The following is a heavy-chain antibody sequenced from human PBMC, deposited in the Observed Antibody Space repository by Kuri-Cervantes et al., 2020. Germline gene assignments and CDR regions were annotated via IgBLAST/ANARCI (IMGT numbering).Heavy chain of an antibody. Sequence: SETLSLTCTVSGYSISSGYYWGWIRQPPGKGLEWIGYIYYSGSTNYNPSLKSRVTISVDTSKNQFSLKLSSVTAADTAVYYCARDVRFLGRHNWFDPWGQGTLVTVSS. CDR2: IYYSGST. J-gene: IGHJ5*02. V-gene: IGHV4-61*01. CDR3: ARDVRFLGRHNWFDP. D-gene: IGHD3-3*01. CDR1: GYSISSGYY.